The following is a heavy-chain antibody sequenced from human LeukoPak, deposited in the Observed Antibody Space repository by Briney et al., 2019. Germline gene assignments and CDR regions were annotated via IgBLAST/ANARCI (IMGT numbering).Heavy chain of an antibody. CDR1: GGTFSSYA. CDR2: INPNSGGT. CDR3: ARGKIRIAAAGTLGY. Sequence: ASVKVSCKASGGTFSSYAISWVRQAPGQGLEWMGWINPNSGGTNYAQKFQGRVTMTRDTSISTAYTELSRLRSDDTAVYYCARGKIRIAAAGTLGYWGQGTLVTVSS. V-gene: IGHV1-2*02. D-gene: IGHD6-13*01. J-gene: IGHJ4*02.